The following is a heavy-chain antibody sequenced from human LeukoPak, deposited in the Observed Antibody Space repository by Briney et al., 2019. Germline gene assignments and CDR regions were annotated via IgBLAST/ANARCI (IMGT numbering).Heavy chain of an antibody. Sequence: GASVKVSCKASGYTFTGYYMHWVRQAPGQGLEWMGGIIPISGTANYAQKFQGRVTITADKSTSTAYMELSSLRSEDTAVYYCARGLYGTLNWFDPWGQGTLVTVSS. CDR1: GYTFTGYY. J-gene: IGHJ5*02. CDR2: IIPISGTA. D-gene: IGHD2-2*02. V-gene: IGHV1-69*06. CDR3: ARGLYGTLNWFDP.